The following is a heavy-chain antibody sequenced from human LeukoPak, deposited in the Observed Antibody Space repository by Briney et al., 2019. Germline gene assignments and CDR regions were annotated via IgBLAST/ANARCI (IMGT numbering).Heavy chain of an antibody. CDR2: ISGSAEIT. Sequence: GGSLRLSRTASGFTFSSYAMTWVRQAPGKGLEWVSSISGSAEITDYADSVKGRFAVSRDNSKSTLYLQLNSLRAEDTAKYYCAKLGDYFGSGRFSFFDYWGHGTLVTVSS. CDR1: GFTFSSYA. CDR3: AKLGDYFGSGRFSFFDY. V-gene: IGHV3-23*01. J-gene: IGHJ4*01. D-gene: IGHD3-10*01.